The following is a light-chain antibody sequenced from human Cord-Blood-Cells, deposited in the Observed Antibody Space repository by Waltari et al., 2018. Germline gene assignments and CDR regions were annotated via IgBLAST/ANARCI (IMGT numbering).Light chain of an antibody. CDR1: SSDVGGYNL. CDR3: CSYAGSSTYV. J-gene: IGLJ1*01. V-gene: IGLV2-23*02. Sequence: QSALTQPASVSGSPGQSFTISCTGTSSDVGGYNLTPWYQQHPGKAPKLMIYEVSKRPSGVSNRFSGSKSGNTASLTISGLQAEDEADYYCCSYAGSSTYVFGTGTKVTVL. CDR2: EVS.